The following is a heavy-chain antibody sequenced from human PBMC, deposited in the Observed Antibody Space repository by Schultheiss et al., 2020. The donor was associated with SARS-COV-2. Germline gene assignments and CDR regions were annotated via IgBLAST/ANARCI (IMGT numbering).Heavy chain of an antibody. V-gene: IGHV3-48*04. J-gene: IGHJ6*02. Sequence: GGSLRLSCAASGFTFSSHSMNWVRQAPGKGLEWISYNSSSSSTIYYAESVQGRFTISRDNAKKSLYLQMNSLGVDDTAVYYCARGTERLKQWLHPGLELGYYGMDVWGQGTTVTVSS. D-gene: IGHD6-19*01. CDR1: GFTFSSHS. CDR2: NSSSSSTI. CDR3: ARGTERLKQWLHPGLELGYYGMDV.